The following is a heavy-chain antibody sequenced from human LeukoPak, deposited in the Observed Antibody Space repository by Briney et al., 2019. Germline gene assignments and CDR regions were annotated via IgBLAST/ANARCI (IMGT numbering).Heavy chain of an antibody. CDR1: GGSISSYY. CDR3: LSFYYGAFDL. CDR2: IYYSGST. V-gene: IGHV4-39*01. D-gene: IGHD3-10*01. J-gene: IGHJ2*01. Sequence: SSETLSLTCTVSGGSISSYYWGWIRQPPGKGLEWIGSIYYSGSTYYNPSLKSRVTISVDTSNNQFSLNLSSVTAADTAVFARLSFYYGAFDLWGRGTLVTVSS.